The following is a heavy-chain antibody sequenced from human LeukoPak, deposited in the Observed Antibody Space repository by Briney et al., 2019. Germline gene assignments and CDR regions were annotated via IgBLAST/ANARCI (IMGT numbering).Heavy chain of an antibody. V-gene: IGHV4-39*07. CDR3: ARTRAYSSSWCYFDY. Sequence: SETLSLTCTVSGGSISSSSYYWGWFRQPPGTGLEWFGSIYYSGSTYYNPSLKSRVTISVDTSKNQFSLKLTSVTTADTAVYYCARTRAYSSSWCYFDYWGQGTLVTVSS. CDR2: IYYSGST. D-gene: IGHD6-13*01. CDR1: GGSISSSSYY. J-gene: IGHJ4*02.